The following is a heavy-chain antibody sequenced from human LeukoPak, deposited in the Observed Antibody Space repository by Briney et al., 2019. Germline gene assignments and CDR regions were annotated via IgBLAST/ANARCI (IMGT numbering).Heavy chain of an antibody. CDR3: ARQQAGGYYGH. D-gene: IGHD3-10*01. Sequence: SETLSLTCTVSGGSFSIYYWSWIRQPAGKGLEWIGRIYTSGSTNYNPSLKSRVIMSVDTSKNQFSLNLNSVTAADTAVYYCARQQAGGYYGHWGQGTLVTVSS. CDR1: GGSFSIYY. J-gene: IGHJ4*02. V-gene: IGHV4-4*07. CDR2: IYTSGST.